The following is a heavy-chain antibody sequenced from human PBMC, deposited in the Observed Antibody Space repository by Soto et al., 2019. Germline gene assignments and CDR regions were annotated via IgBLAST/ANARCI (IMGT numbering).Heavy chain of an antibody. Sequence: ASVKVSCKASGGTFSSYAISWVRQAPGQGLEWMGGIIPIFGTANYAQKFQGRVMITADKSTSTAYMELSSLRSEDTAVYYCARDRGVDTAADYWGQGTLVTVSS. V-gene: IGHV1-69*06. J-gene: IGHJ4*02. CDR1: GGTFSSYA. CDR3: ARDRGVDTAADY. D-gene: IGHD5-18*01. CDR2: IIPIFGTA.